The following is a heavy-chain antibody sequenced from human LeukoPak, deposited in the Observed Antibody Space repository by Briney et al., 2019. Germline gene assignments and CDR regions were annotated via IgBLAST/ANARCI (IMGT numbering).Heavy chain of an antibody. CDR2: ISSSGSTI. D-gene: IGHD1-14*01. V-gene: IGHV3-48*03. Sequence: GGSLRLSCAASGFTVSSYEMNWVRQAPGKGLEWVSYISSSGSTIYYADSVKGRFTISRDNAKNSLYLQMNSLRAEDTAVYYCAKAGGFHFAFDIWGQGTMVTVSS. J-gene: IGHJ3*02. CDR3: AKAGGFHFAFDI. CDR1: GFTVSSYE.